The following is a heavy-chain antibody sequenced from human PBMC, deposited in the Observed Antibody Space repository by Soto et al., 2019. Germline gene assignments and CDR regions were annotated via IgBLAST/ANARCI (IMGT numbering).Heavy chain of an antibody. Sequence: QLQLQESGPGLVKPSETLSLTCTVSGGSISSSSYYWGWIRQPPGKGLEWIGSIYYSGSTNYNPSLKSRVTISVDTSKNQFSLKLSSVTAADTAVYYCARVNYYYYGMDVWGQGTTVTVSS. J-gene: IGHJ6*02. CDR3: ARVNYYYYGMDV. V-gene: IGHV4-39*07. CDR2: IYYSGST. CDR1: GGSISSSSYY.